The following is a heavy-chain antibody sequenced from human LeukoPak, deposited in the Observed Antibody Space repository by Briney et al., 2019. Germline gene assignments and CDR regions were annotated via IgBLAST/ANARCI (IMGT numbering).Heavy chain of an antibody. V-gene: IGHV1-69*05. CDR3: ARVDYGGKGGYFDY. CDR2: IIPIFGTA. Sequence: GASVKVSCKASGGTFSSYAISWVRQAPGQGLEWMGGIIPIFGTANYAQKFQGRVTITTDESTSTAYMELSSLRSEDTAVYYCARVDYGGKGGYFDYWGQGTLVTVSS. CDR1: GGTFSSYA. J-gene: IGHJ4*02. D-gene: IGHD4-23*01.